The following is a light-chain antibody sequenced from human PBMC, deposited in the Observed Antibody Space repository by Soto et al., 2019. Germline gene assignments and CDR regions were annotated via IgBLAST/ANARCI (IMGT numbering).Light chain of an antibody. CDR2: GAS. Sequence: EIVLTQSPGTLSLSPGERVTLSCRASQSVSSSYLARYQQKPGQAPRLLIYGASGRATGIPDRFSGSGSGTDFTLTISRLEPEDFAVYYCQQYGSSPPVTFGQGTRLEIK. CDR1: QSVSSSY. V-gene: IGKV3-20*01. J-gene: IGKJ5*01. CDR3: QQYGSSPPVT.